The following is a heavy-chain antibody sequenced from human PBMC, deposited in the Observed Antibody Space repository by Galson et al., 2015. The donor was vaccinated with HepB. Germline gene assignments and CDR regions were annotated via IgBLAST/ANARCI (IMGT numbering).Heavy chain of an antibody. CDR1: GGTFSSYT. J-gene: IGHJ4*02. CDR3: ARSKAGYYDSSGYYYFDY. V-gene: IGHV1-69*02. CDR2: IIPILGIA. Sequence: SVKVSCKASGGTFSSYTISWVRQAPGQGLEWMGRIIPILGIANYAQKFQGRVTITADKSTSTAYMELSSLRSEDTAVYYCARSKAGYYDSSGYYYFDYWGQGTLVTVSS. D-gene: IGHD3-22*01.